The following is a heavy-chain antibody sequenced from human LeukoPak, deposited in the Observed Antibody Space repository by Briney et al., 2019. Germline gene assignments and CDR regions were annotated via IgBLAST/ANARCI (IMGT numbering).Heavy chain of an antibody. Sequence: TSETLSLTCTVSGGSISSYYWSWIRQPPGKGLEWIGYIYYSGSTNYNPSLKSRVTISVDTSKNQFSLKLSSVTAADTAVYYCASEVTNCGGDCKGAFDIWGQGTMVTVSS. CDR1: GGSISSYY. CDR3: ASEVTNCGGDCKGAFDI. V-gene: IGHV4-59*01. CDR2: IYYSGST. J-gene: IGHJ3*02. D-gene: IGHD2-21*02.